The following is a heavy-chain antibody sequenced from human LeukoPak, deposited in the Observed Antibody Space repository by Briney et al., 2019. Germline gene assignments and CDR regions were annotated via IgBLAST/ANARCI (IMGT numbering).Heavy chain of an antibody. Sequence: ASVKVSCKASGHTFTSYYMHWVRQAPGQGLEWMGIINPSGGSTSYAQKFQGRVTMTRDMSTSTVYMELSSLRSEDTAVYYCARGIGDRFRLQHVIDYWGQGTLVTVSS. CDR2: INPSGGST. D-gene: IGHD2-21*02. CDR3: ARGIGDRFRLQHVIDY. CDR1: GHTFTSYY. J-gene: IGHJ4*02. V-gene: IGHV1-46*01.